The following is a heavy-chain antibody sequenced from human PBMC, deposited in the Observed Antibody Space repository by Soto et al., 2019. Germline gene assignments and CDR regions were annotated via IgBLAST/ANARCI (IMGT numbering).Heavy chain of an antibody. J-gene: IGHJ5*02. CDR1: GGSISSYY. CDR2: IYYSGST. D-gene: IGHD3-16*01. V-gene: IGHV4-39*01. CDR3: ARHLGKGFDV. Sequence: QLQLQESGPGLVKPSETLSLTCTVSGGSISSYYWGWIRQSPGKGLEWIGSIYYSGSTYYNPSLKSRITISVDTSKIQFSLKLSSVTAADTAVYYCARHLGKGFDVWGQGTLVTVSS.